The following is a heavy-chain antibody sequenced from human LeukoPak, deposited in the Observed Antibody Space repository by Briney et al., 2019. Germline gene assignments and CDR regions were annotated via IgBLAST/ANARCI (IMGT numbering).Heavy chain of an antibody. CDR1: GYTFTNYG. V-gene: IGHV1-18*01. CDR2: ISGYNGHA. CDR3: ARVLHRRFDY. Sequence: ASVKVSCKASGYTFTNYGITWVRQAPGQGLEWMGWISGYNGHANYAQNLQGRVTMTTDTSTSTVYMEMRSLRSDDTAVYYCARVLHRRFDYWGQGTLVTVSS. J-gene: IGHJ4*02. D-gene: IGHD4-11*01.